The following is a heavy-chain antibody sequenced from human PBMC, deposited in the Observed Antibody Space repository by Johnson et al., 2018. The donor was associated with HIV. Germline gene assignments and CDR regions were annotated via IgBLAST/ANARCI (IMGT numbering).Heavy chain of an antibody. D-gene: IGHD5-24*01. CDR2: ISYDGSNK. V-gene: IGHV3-30*04. CDR1: GFTFSSYA. J-gene: IGHJ3*02. CDR3: AWMATIRNYLIDEDAFDI. Sequence: VQLVESGGGVVQPGRSLRLSCAASGFTFSSYAMHWVRQAPGKGLEWVAVISYDGSNKYYADSVKGRFTISRDNSKNTLYLQMNSLRAEDTAVYDCAWMATIRNYLIDEDAFDIWGQGTMVTVSS.